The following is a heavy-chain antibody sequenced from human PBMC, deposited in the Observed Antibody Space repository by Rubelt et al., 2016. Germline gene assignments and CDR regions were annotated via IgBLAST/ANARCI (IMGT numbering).Heavy chain of an antibody. Sequence: AMSWVRQAPGKGLEWVSAISGSGGSTYYADSVKGRFTISRDNSKNTLYLQMNSLRAEDTALYYCAKDLLPYYDSSGSPGYWGQGTLVTVSS. CDR3: AKDLLPYYDSSGSPGY. V-gene: IGHV3-23*01. CDR1: A. J-gene: IGHJ4*02. CDR2: ISGSGGST. D-gene: IGHD3-22*01.